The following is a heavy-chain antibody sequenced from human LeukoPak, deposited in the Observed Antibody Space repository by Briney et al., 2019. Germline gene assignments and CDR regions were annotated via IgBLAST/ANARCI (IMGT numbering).Heavy chain of an antibody. Sequence: NASETLSLTCTVSGGSISSTSYYWGWIRQPPGKGLEWIASIYLSGSTNCNPSLKSRVTISVDTSKNQFSLKLSSVTAADTAVYYCARGLLNLNPLKPIGYYYGMDVWGQGTTVTVSS. CDR2: IYLSGST. CDR3: ARGLLNLNPLKPIGYYYGMDV. V-gene: IGHV4-39*07. D-gene: IGHD1-14*01. J-gene: IGHJ6*02. CDR1: GGSISSTSYY.